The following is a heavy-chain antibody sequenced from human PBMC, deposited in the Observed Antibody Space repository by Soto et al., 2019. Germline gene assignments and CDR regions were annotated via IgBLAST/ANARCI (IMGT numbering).Heavy chain of an antibody. V-gene: IGHV3-30-3*01. D-gene: IGHD6-19*01. CDR2: MSYDGSNK. J-gene: IGHJ4*02. CDR1: GCTFSSYA. Sequence: QVQLVESGGGVVQPGRSLRLSCAASGCTFSSYAMHWVRQAPGKGLEWVAVMSYDGSNKYYADSVKGRFTISRDNSKNTLYLQMNSLRDDDTAVYYCARDKSPYSSGWHNRHFDYWGQGTLVTVSS. CDR3: ARDKSPYSSGWHNRHFDY.